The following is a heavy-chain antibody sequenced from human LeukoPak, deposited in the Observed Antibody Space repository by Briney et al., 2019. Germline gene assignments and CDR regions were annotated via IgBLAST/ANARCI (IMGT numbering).Heavy chain of an antibody. Sequence: GASVKVSCKAFGGTFSSYAISWVRQAPGQGLEWMGGIIPIFGTANYAQRFQGRLTITADESTSTAYMELSSLRSEDTAVHYCARDKSPYYHDSSGPLLVEDPIYGMDVWGQGTTVTVSS. CDR2: IIPIFGTA. V-gene: IGHV1-69*13. CDR1: GGTFSSYA. J-gene: IGHJ6*02. D-gene: IGHD3-22*01. CDR3: ARDKSPYYHDSSGPLLVEDPIYGMDV.